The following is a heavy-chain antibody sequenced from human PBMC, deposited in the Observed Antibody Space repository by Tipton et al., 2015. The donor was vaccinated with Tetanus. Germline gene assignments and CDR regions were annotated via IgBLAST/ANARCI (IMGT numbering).Heavy chain of an antibody. CDR1: GGSISSYY. J-gene: IGHJ4*02. D-gene: IGHD4-23*01. CDR3: ARTTVVTLFDC. CDR2: IYYSGST. Sequence: TLSLTCTVSGGSISSYYWSWIRQPPGKGLEWIGYIYYSGSTNYNPSLKSRVTISVDTSKNQFSLKLSSVTAADTAVYYCARTTVVTLFDCWGQGTLVTVSS. V-gene: IGHV4-59*01.